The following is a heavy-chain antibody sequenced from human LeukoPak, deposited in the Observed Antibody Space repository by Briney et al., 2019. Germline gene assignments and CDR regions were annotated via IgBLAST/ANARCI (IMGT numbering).Heavy chain of an antibody. J-gene: IGHJ4*02. D-gene: IGHD2-15*01. V-gene: IGHV3-7*05. CDR2: IKQDGSEQ. CDR1: GFTFSSYW. CDR3: AGGQGWLLDY. Sequence: GGSLRLSCAAPGFTFSSYWMTWVRRAPGKGLEWMANIKQDGSEQYYVDSVRGRFTISRDNAKNSLFLQMNSLRVEDTAVYYCAGGQGWLLDYWGQGALVTVSS.